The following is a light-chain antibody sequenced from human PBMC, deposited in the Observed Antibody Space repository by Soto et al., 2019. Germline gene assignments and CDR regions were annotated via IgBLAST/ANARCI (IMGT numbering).Light chain of an antibody. J-gene: IGKJ2*01. CDR1: QSVSSY. CDR2: DAS. V-gene: IGKV3-11*01. CDR3: QQRSNWPRT. Sequence: EIVLTQSPATLSLSPGERATLSCRASQSVSSYLAWYQQKPGQAPRLLIYDASNRATDIPARFSGSGSGTDFTLTINSLEPEDFAVYYCQQRSNWPRTFGQATKLEIK.